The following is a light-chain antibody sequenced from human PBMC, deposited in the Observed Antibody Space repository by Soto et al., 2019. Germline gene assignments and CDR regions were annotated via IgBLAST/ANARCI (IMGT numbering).Light chain of an antibody. V-gene: IGKV3-20*01. CDR1: QSVSRSL. Sequence: EIVLTQSPGTLSLSPGERATLSCRASQSVSRSLLAWYQQKPGQAPRLLIYGASTRATGIADRFSGSGSGTDFTLTSSRLEPEDFAVYYCQQYDNPPPYSFGQGTKLEIK. CDR3: QQYDNPPPYS. J-gene: IGKJ2*03. CDR2: GAS.